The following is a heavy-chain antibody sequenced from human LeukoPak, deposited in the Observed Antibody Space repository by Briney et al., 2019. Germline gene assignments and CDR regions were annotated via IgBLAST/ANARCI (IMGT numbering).Heavy chain of an antibody. CDR2: ISSSSYI. D-gene: IGHD2-2*01. Sequence: GGSLRLSCAASGFTFSSYSMNWVRQAPGKGLEWVSSISSSSYIYYADSVKGRFTISRDNAKNSLYLQMNSLRAEDTAVYYCARRYQLLLGGGIDYWGQGTLVTVSS. CDR1: GFTFSSYS. J-gene: IGHJ4*02. V-gene: IGHV3-21*01. CDR3: ARRYQLLLGGGIDY.